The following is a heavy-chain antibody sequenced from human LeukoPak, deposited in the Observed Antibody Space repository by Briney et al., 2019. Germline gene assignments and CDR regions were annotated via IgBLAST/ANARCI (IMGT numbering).Heavy chain of an antibody. CDR1: GFTFDDYA. D-gene: IGHD3-10*01. CDR3: AKGWFGELFPRFDP. V-gene: IGHV3-43*02. J-gene: IGHJ5*02. CDR2: ISGDGGST. Sequence: GGSLRLSCAASGFTFDDYAMHWVRQAPGKGLEWVSLISGDGGSTYYADSVKGRLTISRDNSKNSLYLQMNSLRTEDTALYYCAKGWFGELFPRFDPWGQGTLVTVSS.